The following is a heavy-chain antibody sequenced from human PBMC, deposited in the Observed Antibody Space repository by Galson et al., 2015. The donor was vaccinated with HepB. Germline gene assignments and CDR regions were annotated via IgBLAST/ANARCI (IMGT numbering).Heavy chain of an antibody. CDR3: ASGPASVVYDYVWGSSRQPLYYLDS. CDR1: GGSFSDYY. Sequence: SETLSLTCAVYGGSFSDYYWSWIRQPPGKGLEWIGEINPSGSTNDNPSLKSRFTILVDTSKNQFSLRLTSVTAADAAVYYCASGPASVVYDYVWGSSRQPLYYLDSWGQGTLLTVSS. J-gene: IGHJ4*02. D-gene: IGHD3-16*02. CDR2: INPSGST. V-gene: IGHV4-34*01.